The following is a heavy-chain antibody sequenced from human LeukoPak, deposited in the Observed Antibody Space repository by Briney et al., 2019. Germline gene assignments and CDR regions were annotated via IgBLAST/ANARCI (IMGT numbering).Heavy chain of an antibody. CDR1: GFNFRIFG. CDR2: VSSGGDFR. J-gene: IGHJ4*02. CDR3: AKDVTVAGFDY. V-gene: IGHV3-21*01. Sequence: GGSLRLSCAASGFNFRIFGMNWVRQAPGKGLEWISSVSSGGDFRYYADSVRGRFTISGDNANNSLYLQMNSLRIDDTAVYYCAKDVTVAGFDYWAQGALVTVSS. D-gene: IGHD6-19*01.